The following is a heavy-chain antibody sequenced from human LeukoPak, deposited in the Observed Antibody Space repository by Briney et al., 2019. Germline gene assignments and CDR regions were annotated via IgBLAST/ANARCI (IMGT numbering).Heavy chain of an antibody. CDR1: GGSVSSSNYY. D-gene: IGHD6-19*01. Sequence: SETLSLTCTVSGGSVSSSNYYWGWIRQPPGKGLEWIGTIYYSGNTYYNPSLKSRVTISVDTSKDQFSLKLSSVTAADTAVYYCARAGSPGYYFDHWGQGSLVTVSS. J-gene: IGHJ4*02. V-gene: IGHV4-39*07. CDR2: IYYSGNT. CDR3: ARAGSPGYYFDH.